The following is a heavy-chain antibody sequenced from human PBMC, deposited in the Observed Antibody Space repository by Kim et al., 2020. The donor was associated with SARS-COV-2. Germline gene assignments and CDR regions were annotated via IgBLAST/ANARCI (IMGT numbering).Heavy chain of an antibody. CDR1: GYSFTSYW. CDR3: ARRLYSGYEDLYYYGMDV. Sequence: GESLKISCKGSGYSFTSYWIGWVRQMPGKGLEWMGIIYPGDSDTRYSPSFQGQVTISADKSISTAYLQWSSLKASDTAMYYCARRLYSGYEDLYYYGMDVWGQGTTVTVSS. V-gene: IGHV5-51*01. CDR2: IYPGDSDT. D-gene: IGHD5-12*01. J-gene: IGHJ6*02.